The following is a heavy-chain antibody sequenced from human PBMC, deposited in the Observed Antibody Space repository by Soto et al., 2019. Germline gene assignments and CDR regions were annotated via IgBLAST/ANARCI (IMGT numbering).Heavy chain of an antibody. CDR1: GGPISGGDYY. D-gene: IGHD2-2*01. Sequence: TSETLSLTCTVSGGPISGGDYYWSWIRQTPGKGLEWIGYIHYRGSTYYNPSLKSRVTISLDTSKNQFSLKLSSVTAADTAVYYCVRESCTSASCPWGWFDPWGQGTLVTVSS. J-gene: IGHJ5*02. CDR3: VRESCTSASCPWGWFDP. CDR2: IHYRGST. V-gene: IGHV4-30-4*01.